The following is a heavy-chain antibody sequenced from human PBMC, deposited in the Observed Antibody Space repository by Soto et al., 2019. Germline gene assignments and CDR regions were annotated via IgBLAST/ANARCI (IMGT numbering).Heavy chain of an antibody. CDR2: IYSGGST. D-gene: IGHD2-15*01. CDR3: ARTVVVVTATPGAFDI. V-gene: IGHV3-53*01. Sequence: GGSLRLSCAASGFIVSSNYMSWVRQAPGNGLEWVSVIYSGGSTYYADSVKGRFTISRDNSKNTLYLQMNSLRAEDTAVYYCARTVVVVTATPGAFDIWGQGTMVTVSS. CDR1: GFIVSSNY. J-gene: IGHJ3*02.